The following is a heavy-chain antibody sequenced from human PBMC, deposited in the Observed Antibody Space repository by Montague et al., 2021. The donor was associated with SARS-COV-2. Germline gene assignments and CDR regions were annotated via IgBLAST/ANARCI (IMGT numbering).Heavy chain of an antibody. CDR1: GDSPTYFY. V-gene: IGHV4-59*07. Sequence: SDTLSLTCTVSGDSPTYFYWSWIRQYPGKGLEWIGNIFYRGTTNYNPSLKSRVTISVDTSKNQFSLNLTSVTAADTAVYYCVRGATRTFDYWGQGTLVTVSS. J-gene: IGHJ4*02. D-gene: IGHD2-2*01. CDR3: VRGATRTFDY. CDR2: IFYRGTT.